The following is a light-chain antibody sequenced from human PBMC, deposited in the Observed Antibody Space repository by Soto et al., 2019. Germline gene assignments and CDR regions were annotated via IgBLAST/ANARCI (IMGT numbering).Light chain of an antibody. J-gene: IGKJ4*01. Sequence: EIVLTQSPATLSLSPGERATLSCRASQSVTKSLAWYQQKPGQAPRLLIFATSHRATDIPTRFSGSGSETDFTLTISSLEPEDFAVYYCQQRSDWPPSLTFGGGTEVEIK. CDR2: ATS. V-gene: IGKV3-11*01. CDR3: QQRSDWPPSLT. CDR1: QSVTKS.